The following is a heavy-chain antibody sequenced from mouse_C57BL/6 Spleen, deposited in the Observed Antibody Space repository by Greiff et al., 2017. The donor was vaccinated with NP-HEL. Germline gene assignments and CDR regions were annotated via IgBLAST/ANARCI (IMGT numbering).Heavy chain of an antibody. D-gene: IGHD1-1*01. J-gene: IGHJ4*01. CDR2: ISSGSSTI. CDR1: GFTFSDYG. CDR3: AKGGYYGRDAMDY. Sequence: EVQLVESGGGLVKPGGSLKLSCAASGFTFSDYGMHWVRQAPEKGLEWVAYISSGSSTIYYADTVKGRFTISRDNAKNTLFLQMTSLRSEDTAMYYCAKGGYYGRDAMDYWGQGTSVTVSS. V-gene: IGHV5-17*01.